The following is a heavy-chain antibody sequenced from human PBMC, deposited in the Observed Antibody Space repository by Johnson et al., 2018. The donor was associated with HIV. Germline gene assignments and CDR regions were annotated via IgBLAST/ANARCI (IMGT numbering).Heavy chain of an antibody. D-gene: IGHD5-12*01. V-gene: IGHV3-23*04. CDR3: AKGRNGYDCDAFDI. Sequence: VQLVESGGGLVQPGGSLRLSCAGSGFTFSSHAMSWVRQAPGKGLEWVSAIRGSGDGPYYADSVKGRLTISRDNSKNTLYLQMNSLRADDTAVYYCAKGRNGYDCDAFDIWGQGTMVTVSS. CDR2: IRGSGDGP. J-gene: IGHJ3*02. CDR1: GFTFSSHA.